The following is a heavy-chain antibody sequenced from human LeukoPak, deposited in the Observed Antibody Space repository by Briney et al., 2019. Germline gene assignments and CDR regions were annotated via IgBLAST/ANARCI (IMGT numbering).Heavy chain of an antibody. V-gene: IGHV1-18*01. D-gene: IGHD6-13*01. Sequence: GASVKVSCKASGYTFTSYGIGWVRQAPGQGLEWMGWISAYNGNTNYAQKLQGRVTMTTDTSTSTAYMELRSLRSDDTAVYYCARGVGIAAAPAPLDYWGQGTLVTVSS. CDR1: GYTFTSYG. CDR3: ARGVGIAAAPAPLDY. J-gene: IGHJ4*02. CDR2: ISAYNGNT.